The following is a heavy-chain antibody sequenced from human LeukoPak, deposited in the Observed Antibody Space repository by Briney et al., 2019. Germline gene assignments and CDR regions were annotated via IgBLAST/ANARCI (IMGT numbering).Heavy chain of an antibody. CDR1: GFTFRGNG. D-gene: IGHD5-24*01. CDR3: AKDLKDMMATYSDY. V-gene: IGHV3-30*02. CDR2: IRHDGTNT. J-gene: IGHJ4*02. Sequence: GGSLRLSCSTSGFTFRGNGMHWVRQAPGKGLEWVAFIRHDGTNTYYADSVKGRFTISRDNSKNTLFLQMNNLRPEDTALYYCAKDLKDMMATYSDYWGQGTLVTVSS.